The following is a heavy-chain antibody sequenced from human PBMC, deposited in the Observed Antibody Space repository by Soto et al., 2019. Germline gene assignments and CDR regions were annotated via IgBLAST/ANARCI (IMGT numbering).Heavy chain of an antibody. J-gene: IGHJ3*01. Sequence: QVQLVQSGAEVKKPGASVKVSCKASGYIFTAYYMNWVRQAPGQGLEWMGWINPVSGGTIYAQKFQGRVTMTTDPSITTAYMELSSLTSDDTAVYYCARDYSAGAGASDFWGQGTMVIVSS. D-gene: IGHD6-19*01. CDR3: ARDYSAGAGASDF. CDR1: GYIFTAYY. CDR2: INPVSGGT. V-gene: IGHV1-2*02.